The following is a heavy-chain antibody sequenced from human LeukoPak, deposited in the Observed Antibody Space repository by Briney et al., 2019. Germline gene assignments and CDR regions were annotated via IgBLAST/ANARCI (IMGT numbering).Heavy chain of an antibody. J-gene: IGHJ4*02. CDR2: IKADVSDK. Sequence: PGGYLRLSCAASGFTFSSYWMTWVRQAPGRGLEWVATIKADVSDKYYVNSVKGRFTISRDNAKNSLSLQMDSLRAEDTAVYYCARGGLWGGDYWGQGTLVTVSS. CDR1: GFTFSSYW. V-gene: IGHV3-7*01. CDR3: ARGGLWGGDY. D-gene: IGHD3-16*01.